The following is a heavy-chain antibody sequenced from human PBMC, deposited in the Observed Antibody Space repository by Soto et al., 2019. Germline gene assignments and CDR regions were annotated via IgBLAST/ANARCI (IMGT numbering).Heavy chain of an antibody. D-gene: IGHD1-1*01. CDR3: GRQGGRRTYINFWGMDV. Sequence: EVQLVESGGGLVQPAGSLRLSCTASGFTFSSYWMSWVRQAPGKGLEWVANIKHDGSEKNYVDSVKGCSTISTDNAKNSAFLHLDSLIAADTAVYYCGRQGGRRTYINFWGMDVLGQGTTVTVSS. V-gene: IGHV3-7*01. J-gene: IGHJ6*02. CDR2: IKHDGSEK. CDR1: GFTFSSYW.